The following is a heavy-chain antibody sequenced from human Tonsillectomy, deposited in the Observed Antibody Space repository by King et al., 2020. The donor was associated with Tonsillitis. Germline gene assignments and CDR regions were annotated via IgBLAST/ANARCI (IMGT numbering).Heavy chain of an antibody. CDR3: AHRTMLRGVITTFDI. J-gene: IGHJ3*02. CDR1: GFSLSTSGVG. CDR2: IYWDDDK. D-gene: IGHD3-10*01. V-gene: IGHV2-5*02. Sequence: TLKESSPTLVKPTQTLTLTCTFSGFSLSTSGVGVGWIRQPPGKALEWLALIYWDDDKRYSPSLKNRLTITKDTSKNQVVLTMTNMDPVDTATYYCAHRTMLRGVITTFDIWGQGTMVTVSS.